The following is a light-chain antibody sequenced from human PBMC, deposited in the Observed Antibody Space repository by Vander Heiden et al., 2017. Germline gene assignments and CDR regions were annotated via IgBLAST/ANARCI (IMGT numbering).Light chain of an antibody. J-gene: IGLJ2*01. CDR3: SSYASIRNLV. CDR1: NGDIGDYKF. V-gene: IGLV2-8*01. Sequence: QSALTQPPSPSGSPGQAVTISCAGTNGDIGDYKFDSWYQQPPGNVPILLIYEVTKRPSGVPNRFSGSKSDTTASLTIAGLQAEDEAYYYCSSYASIRNLVFGGGTKLTVL. CDR2: EVT.